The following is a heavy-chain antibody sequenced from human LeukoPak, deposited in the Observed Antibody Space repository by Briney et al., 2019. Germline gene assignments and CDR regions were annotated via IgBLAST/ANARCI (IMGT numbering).Heavy chain of an antibody. Sequence: SGTLSLTCAVSGGSISSSNWWSWVRQPPGKGLEWIGEIYHSGSTNYNPSLKSRVTISVDKSKNQFSLKLSSVTAADTAVYYCAREPYSSGWYRYYYYMDVWGKGTTVTISS. J-gene: IGHJ6*03. V-gene: IGHV4-4*02. CDR1: GGSISSSNW. CDR2: IYHSGST. D-gene: IGHD6-19*01. CDR3: AREPYSSGWYRYYYYMDV.